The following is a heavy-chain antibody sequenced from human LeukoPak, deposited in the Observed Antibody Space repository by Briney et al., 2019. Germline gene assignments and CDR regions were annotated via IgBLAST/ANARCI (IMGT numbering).Heavy chain of an antibody. V-gene: IGHV3-33*03. CDR2: IWNDGSES. J-gene: IGHJ4*02. CDR1: GFSIRKYG. D-gene: IGHD3-22*01. Sequence: GGSLRLSCAASGFSIRKYGMQWVRQAPGKGLEWVAVIWNDGSESYYADSVKGRFTISRDNSKNSLYLQMNSLRTEDTALYYCAKVLGYYDSSGYYQEGGFDYWGQGTLVTVSS. CDR3: AKVLGYYDSSGYYQEGGFDY.